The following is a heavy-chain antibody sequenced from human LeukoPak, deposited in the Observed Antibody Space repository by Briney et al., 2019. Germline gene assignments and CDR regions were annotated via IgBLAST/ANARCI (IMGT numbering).Heavy chain of an antibody. CDR2: ISSSGTTI. Sequence: PAGSLRLSCAASGFTFSSYEMNWVRQAPGKGLEWVSYISSSGTTIYYADSVKGRFTISRDNAKNSLYLQMNSLRAEDTAVYYCARVGVVVAATGNLWFDPWGQGTLVTVSS. D-gene: IGHD2-15*01. V-gene: IGHV3-48*03. J-gene: IGHJ5*02. CDR1: GFTFSSYE. CDR3: ARVGVVVAATGNLWFDP.